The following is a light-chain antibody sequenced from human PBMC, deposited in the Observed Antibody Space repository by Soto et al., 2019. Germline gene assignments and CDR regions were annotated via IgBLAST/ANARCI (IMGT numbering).Light chain of an antibody. CDR1: QGISNY. Sequence: DIQMTQSPFSLSASVGDRVTITCRASQGISNYLAWYQQKQGEVPKLLIYVASTLHSGVPSRFSGSGSGTDFTLTISSLQPEDVATYYCQKYNSAPLTFGGGTKVEIK. V-gene: IGKV1-27*01. J-gene: IGKJ4*01. CDR2: VAS. CDR3: QKYNSAPLT.